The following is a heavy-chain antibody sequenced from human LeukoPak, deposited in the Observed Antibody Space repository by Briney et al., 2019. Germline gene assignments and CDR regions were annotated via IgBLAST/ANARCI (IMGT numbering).Heavy chain of an antibody. J-gene: IGHJ4*02. Sequence: ASVKVSCKASGYTFTSYGISWVRQAPGQGLEWTGWISAYNGNTNYAQKLQGRVTMTTDTSTSTAYMELRSLRSDDTAVYYCARAYSSGWIYYFDYWGQGTLVTVSS. CDR2: ISAYNGNT. D-gene: IGHD6-19*01. CDR3: ARAYSSGWIYYFDY. V-gene: IGHV1-18*01. CDR1: GYTFTSYG.